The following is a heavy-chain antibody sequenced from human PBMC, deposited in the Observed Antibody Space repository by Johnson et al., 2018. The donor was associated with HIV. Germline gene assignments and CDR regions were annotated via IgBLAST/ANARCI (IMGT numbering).Heavy chain of an antibody. V-gene: IGHV3-11*04. Sequence: QVQLVESGGGLVQPGGSLRLSCAASGFTFSDYYMSWIRQAPGKGLEWVSGISWNSGRIGYADSVKGRFTISRDSAKNCLYLQMNILRTEDTAVYYCARGLLWFGELLEAFDIWGQGTMVTVSS. CDR3: ARGLLWFGELLEAFDI. CDR2: ISWNSGRI. J-gene: IGHJ3*02. CDR1: GFTFSDYY. D-gene: IGHD3-10*01.